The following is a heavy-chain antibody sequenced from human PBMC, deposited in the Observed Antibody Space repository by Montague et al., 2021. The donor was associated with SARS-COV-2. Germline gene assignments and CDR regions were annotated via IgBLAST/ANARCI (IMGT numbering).Heavy chain of an antibody. J-gene: IGHJ4*02. CDR1: GESIDSDTYY. CDR2: LSSSGST. D-gene: IGHD6-19*01. V-gene: IGHV4-39*02. CDR3: ASPGSVSGWCYFDD. Sequence: SETLSLTCIVSGESIDSDTYYWGWIRQSPGKGLEWVGSLSSSGSTYYNPSLRSRVTISMDTSKNHFSLKVNSVTATDTAVYFCASPGSVSGWCYFDDWGQGTLVSVSS.